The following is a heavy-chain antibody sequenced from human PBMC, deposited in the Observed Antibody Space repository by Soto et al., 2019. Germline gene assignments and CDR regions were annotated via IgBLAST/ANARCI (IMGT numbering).Heavy chain of an antibody. CDR1: GFSLPTDRVG. Sequence: AGPTLVNPTQTLTLTCTFSGFSLPTDRVGVGWIRQPPGKALEWLAVIYWDDTKTYRPSLKSRLTITKDTSKNQVALTMTDMDPVDTATYYCAHAYGGRSLYWGQGTLVTVSS. V-gene: IGHV2-5*02. CDR2: IYWDDTK. CDR3: AHAYGGRSLY. J-gene: IGHJ4*02. D-gene: IGHD1-26*01.